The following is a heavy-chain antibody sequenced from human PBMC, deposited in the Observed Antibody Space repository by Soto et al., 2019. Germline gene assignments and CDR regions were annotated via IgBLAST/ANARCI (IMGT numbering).Heavy chain of an antibody. V-gene: IGHV1-24*01. Sequence: ASVKVSCKVSGYTLAELSMHWVRQAPGKGLEWMGGFDPEDGETIYAQKFQGRVTMTEDTSTDTAYMELSSLRSEDTAVYYCATPNRLPNDAFDIWGQGTMVTVSS. CDR1: GYTLAELS. D-gene: IGHD2-21*01. J-gene: IGHJ3*02. CDR2: FDPEDGET. CDR3: ATPNRLPNDAFDI.